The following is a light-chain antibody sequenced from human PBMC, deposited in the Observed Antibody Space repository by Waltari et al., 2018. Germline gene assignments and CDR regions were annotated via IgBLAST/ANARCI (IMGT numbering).Light chain of an antibody. CDR1: SSDVGSYNL. V-gene: IGLV2-23*02. CDR2: EVS. Sequence: QSALTQPASVSGSPGQSITISCTGTSSDVGSYNLVSWYQQHPGKAPNLMIYEVSKRPSGVSNRFSGSKSGNTASLTISGLQAADEADYYCCSYAGSSTFVVFGGGTKLTVL. CDR3: CSYAGSSTFVV. J-gene: IGLJ2*01.